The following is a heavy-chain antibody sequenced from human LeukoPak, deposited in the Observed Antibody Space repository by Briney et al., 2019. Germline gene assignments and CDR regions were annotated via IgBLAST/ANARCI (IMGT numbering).Heavy chain of an antibody. D-gene: IGHD6-13*01. V-gene: IGHV1-18*01. Sequence: ASVKVSCKASGYTFTSYGISWVRQAPGQGLEGMGWISAYNGKTNYAQKLQGRVTMTTDTSTSTAYMELRSLRSDDTAMYYCAWGKRSSSWYGDWGQGTLVTVSS. CDR2: ISAYNGKT. J-gene: IGHJ4*02. CDR1: GYTFTSYG. CDR3: AWGKRSSSWYGD.